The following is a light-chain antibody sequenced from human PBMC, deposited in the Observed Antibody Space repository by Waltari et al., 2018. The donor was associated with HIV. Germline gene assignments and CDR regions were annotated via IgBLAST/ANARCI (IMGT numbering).Light chain of an antibody. CDR1: YIGGRR. Sequence: SYVLTQSPSVSVAPGQTARISCGGSYIGGRRVHGYPQQTGPAPGGIVHDDSDRPAGAPERFSGSHCWNPATLTISGVEAGDEADYYCQVWDSRSDLVVFGGGTKLTVL. CDR2: DDS. CDR3: QVWDSRSDLVV. J-gene: IGLJ2*01. V-gene: IGLV3-21*02.